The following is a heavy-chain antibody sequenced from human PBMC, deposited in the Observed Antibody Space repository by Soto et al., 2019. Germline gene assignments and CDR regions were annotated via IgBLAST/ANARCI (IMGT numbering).Heavy chain of an antibody. Sequence: GGSLRLSCAASGFTFSSYAMHWVRQAPGKGLEWVAVISYDGSNKYYADSVKGRFTISRDNSKNTLYLQMNSLRAEDTAVYYCARPIVTMIVVVTPMDVWGQGTTVTVSS. CDR2: ISYDGSNK. D-gene: IGHD3-22*01. V-gene: IGHV3-30-3*01. J-gene: IGHJ6*02. CDR1: GFTFSSYA. CDR3: ARPIVTMIVVVTPMDV.